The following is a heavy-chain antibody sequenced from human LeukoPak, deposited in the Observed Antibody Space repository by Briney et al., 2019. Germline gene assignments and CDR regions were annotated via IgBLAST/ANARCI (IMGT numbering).Heavy chain of an antibody. CDR2: IIPIFGTA. V-gene: IGHV1-69*05. J-gene: IGHJ4*02. CDR3: ARRRPPGTTFQPFDY. D-gene: IGHD1-7*01. Sequence: GASVKVSCKASGGTFSNYAISWVRQAPGQGLEWMGGIIPIFGTANYAQKFQGRVTITTDESTSTAYMELSSLRSEDTAVYYCARRRPPGTTFQPFDYWGQGTLVTVSS. CDR1: GGTFSNYA.